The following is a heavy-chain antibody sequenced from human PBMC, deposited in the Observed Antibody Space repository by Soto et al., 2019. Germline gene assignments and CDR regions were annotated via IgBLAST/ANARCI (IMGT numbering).Heavy chain of an antibody. CDR1: GGTFSSYA. Sequence: ASVKVSCKASGGTFSSYAISLVRQAAGQGLERMGGIIPIFGTANYAQKFQGRVTITADESTSTACMELSSLRSEDTAVYYCARVNWNDDGRLSYFYGMDVWAQGTTVTVSS. V-gene: IGHV1-69*13. J-gene: IGHJ6*02. D-gene: IGHD1-1*01. CDR3: ARVNWNDDGRLSYFYGMDV. CDR2: IIPIFGTA.